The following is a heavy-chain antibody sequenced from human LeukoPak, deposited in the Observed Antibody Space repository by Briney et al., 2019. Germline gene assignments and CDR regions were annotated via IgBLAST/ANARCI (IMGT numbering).Heavy chain of an antibody. CDR3: ARDLMDLEWFVWDFDY. J-gene: IGHJ4*02. V-gene: IGHV1-2*02. CDR1: GYTFTGYY. CDR2: IHPNSGGT. D-gene: IGHD3-3*01. Sequence: ASVKVSCKASGYTFTGYYMHWVRQAPGQGLEWMGWIHPNSGGTNYAQKFQGRVTMTRDTSISTAYMELSRLRSDDTAVYYCARDLMDLEWFVWDFDYWGQGTLVTVSS.